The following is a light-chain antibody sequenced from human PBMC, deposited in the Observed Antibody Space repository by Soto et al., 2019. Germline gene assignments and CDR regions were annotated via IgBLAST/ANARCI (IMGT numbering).Light chain of an antibody. J-gene: IGLJ2*01. CDR3: SSYTTSNTVV. V-gene: IGLV2-14*03. Sequence: QSALTQPASVSGSPGQSITIPCTGGSSDVGAYTYVSWYQQHPDKAPKLIIYDVTYRPSGISNRFSGSKSGNTASLTISGLQAADEADYFCSSYTTSNTVVFGGGTKLTVL. CDR1: SSDVGAYTY. CDR2: DVT.